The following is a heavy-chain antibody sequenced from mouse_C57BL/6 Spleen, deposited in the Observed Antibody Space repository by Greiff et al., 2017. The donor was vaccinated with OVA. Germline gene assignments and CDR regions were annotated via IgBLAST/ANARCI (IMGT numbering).Heavy chain of an antibody. Sequence: EVQLQQSGPGLAKPSQTLSLTCSVTGYSITSDYWNWIRKFPGNKLEYMGYISYSGSTYYNPSLKSRISITRDTSKNQYYLQLNSVTTEDTATYYCARGRGYDYDEDYAMDYWGQGTSVTVSS. CDR2: ISYSGST. V-gene: IGHV3-8*01. CDR1: GYSITSDY. CDR3: ARGRGYDYDEDYAMDY. J-gene: IGHJ4*01. D-gene: IGHD2-4*01.